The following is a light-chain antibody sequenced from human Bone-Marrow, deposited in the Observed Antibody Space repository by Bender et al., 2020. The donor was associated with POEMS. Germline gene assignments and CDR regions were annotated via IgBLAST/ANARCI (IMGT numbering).Light chain of an antibody. CDR2: EVT. J-gene: IGLJ2*01. Sequence: QSALTQPASVSGSPGQSITVSCTGTVNDVGAYSYVSWYQQHPGKAPKLMIYEVTSRPSGVSDRFSGSKSGNTASLTISGLQADDEADYFCSSYTGSGTVVFGGGTKLTVL. CDR3: SSYTGSGTVV. CDR1: VNDVGAYSY. V-gene: IGLV2-14*01.